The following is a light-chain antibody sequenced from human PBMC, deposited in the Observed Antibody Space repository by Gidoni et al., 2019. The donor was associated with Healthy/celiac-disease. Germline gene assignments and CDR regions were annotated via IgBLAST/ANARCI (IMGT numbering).Light chain of an antibody. CDR3: KQRSNWPLT. J-gene: IGKJ4*01. CDR1: QSVSSD. Sequence: EIVLTQSPATLSLAPGERSTLSSRASQSVSSDLAWYQQKPGQAPRLLIYDAANRATGNPARFSGSGSGTDFTLTICSLEPEYFAVYYCKQRSNWPLTFGGGTKVEIK. CDR2: DAA. V-gene: IGKV3-11*01.